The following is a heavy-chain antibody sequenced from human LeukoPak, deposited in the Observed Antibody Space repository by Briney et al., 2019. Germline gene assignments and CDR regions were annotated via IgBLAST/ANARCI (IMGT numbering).Heavy chain of an antibody. D-gene: IGHD5-12*01. CDR2: MNPNSGNT. V-gene: IGHV1-8*03. Sequence: ASVKVSCKASGYTFTSYDISWVRQATGQGLEWMGWMNPNSGNTGYAQKFQGRVTITRNTSISTAYMELSSLRSEDTAVYYCARDRYSGYEPYHDAFDIWGQGTMVTVSS. CDR3: ARDRYSGYEPYHDAFDI. CDR1: GYTFTSYD. J-gene: IGHJ3*02.